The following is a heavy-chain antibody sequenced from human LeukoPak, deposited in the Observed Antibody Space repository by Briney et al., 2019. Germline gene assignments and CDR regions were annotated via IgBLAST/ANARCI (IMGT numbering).Heavy chain of an antibody. Sequence: GGSLRLSCAAAGFTVSDYSMNWVRPAPGKGLEWISYIGIDSGNTNYADSVKGRFTISGDKAKNSLYLQMNSLRVEDTAVYYCARGDFIVVVPAATTMDYWGQGTLVTVSS. V-gene: IGHV3-48*01. J-gene: IGHJ4*02. CDR2: IGIDSGNT. D-gene: IGHD2-2*01. CDR1: GFTVSDYS. CDR3: ARGDFIVVVPAATTMDY.